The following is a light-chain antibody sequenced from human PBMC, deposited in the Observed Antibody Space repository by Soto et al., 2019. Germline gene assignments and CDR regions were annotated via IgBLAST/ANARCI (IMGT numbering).Light chain of an antibody. V-gene: IGKV3-11*01. CDR1: QTVSSY. CDR3: QQRMNWPLT. CDR2: DAS. J-gene: IGKJ5*01. Sequence: DIVLTQSPATLSLSPGERATLSCRASQTVSSYLLWYQQKRGQAPRLLIYDASNRATGIPARFSGSGSGTDFTLTISSLEPEDFAVYYCQQRMNWPLTFGQGTRLEIK.